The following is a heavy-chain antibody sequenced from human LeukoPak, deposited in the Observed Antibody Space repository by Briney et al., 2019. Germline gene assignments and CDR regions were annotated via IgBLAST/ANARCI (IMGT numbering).Heavy chain of an antibody. CDR1: GFTLSDYD. D-gene: IGHD3/OR15-3a*01. J-gene: IGHJ6*02. Sequence: GGSLRLSCAASGFTLSDYDIHWVRQPIGKGLDWVSGLGSAGDKYHAGSERGRFTISREDAENCVYLQMNGLRPEDTAIYYCARAKRETSTRPWTSGMDVWGQGTRVTVSS. CDR2: LGSAGDK. CDR3: ARAKRETSTRPWTSGMDV. V-gene: IGHV3-13*01.